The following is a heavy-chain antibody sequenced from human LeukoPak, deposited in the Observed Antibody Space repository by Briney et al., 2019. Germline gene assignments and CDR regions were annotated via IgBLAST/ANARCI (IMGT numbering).Heavy chain of an antibody. CDR2: INWNGGST. CDR3: ARATDYDILTGYYSSGYYFDY. V-gene: IGHV3-20*04. CDR1: GFTFSSYA. J-gene: IGHJ4*02. Sequence: PGGSLRLSCAASGFTFSSYAMSWVRQAPGKGLEWVSGINWNGGSTGYADSVKGRFTISRDNAKNSLYLQMNSLRAEDTALYYCARATDYDILTGYYSSGYYFDYWGQGTLVTVSS. D-gene: IGHD3-9*01.